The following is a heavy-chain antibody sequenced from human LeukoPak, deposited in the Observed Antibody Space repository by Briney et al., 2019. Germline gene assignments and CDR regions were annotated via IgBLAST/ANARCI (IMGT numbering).Heavy chain of an antibody. V-gene: IGHV3-7*01. Sequence: PGGSLRLSCAASGFTFNRYWMSWVRQAPGKELQWVANIKQDGSAKYYVDSVKGRFTISRDNAKNSLYLQMNSLRAEDTAVYYCARGGAAAGTPGLSDYWGQGTLVTVSS. CDR2: IKQDGSAK. CDR1: GFTFNRYW. D-gene: IGHD6-13*01. CDR3: ARGGAAAGTPGLSDY. J-gene: IGHJ4*02.